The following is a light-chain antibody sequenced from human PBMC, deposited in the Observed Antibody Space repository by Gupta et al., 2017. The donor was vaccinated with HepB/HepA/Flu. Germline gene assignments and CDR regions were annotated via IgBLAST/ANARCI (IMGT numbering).Light chain of an antibody. V-gene: IGLV1-44*01. Sequence: QSVLPQPPSASGTPGQRVTISCSGSSSNIVSNTVNWYQQLPGTAPKLLIYINNQRPSGVPDRFSGSKSGTSASLAISGLQSEDEADYYCAAWDDSLKGWVFGGGTKLTVL. CDR3: AAWDDSLKGWV. J-gene: IGLJ3*02. CDR1: SSNIVSNT. CDR2: INN.